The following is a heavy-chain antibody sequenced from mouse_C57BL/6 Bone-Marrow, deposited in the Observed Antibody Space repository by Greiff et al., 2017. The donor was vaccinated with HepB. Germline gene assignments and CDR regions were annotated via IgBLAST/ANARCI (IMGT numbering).Heavy chain of an antibody. V-gene: IGHV1-72*01. J-gene: IGHJ3*01. CDR2: IDPKSGGT. Sequence: QVQLQQPGDELVKPGASVKLSCKASGYTFTSYWMHWVKQRPGRGLEWIGRIDPKSGGTKYKEKFKSTATLTVDKPSSTAYMQLSSLTSEDSAVYYCARLAYWGQGTLVTVSA. CDR3: ARLAY. CDR1: GYTFTSYW.